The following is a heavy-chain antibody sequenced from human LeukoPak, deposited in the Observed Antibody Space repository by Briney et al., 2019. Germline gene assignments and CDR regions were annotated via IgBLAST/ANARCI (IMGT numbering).Heavy chain of an antibody. J-gene: IGHJ5*02. D-gene: IGHD3-3*01. CDR3: ARASLYDFWSGYYVRGWFDP. CDR1: GGSISSGDYY. Sequence: SETLSLTCTVSGGSISSGDYYWSWIRQPPGKGLEWIGYIYYSGSTYYNPSFKSRVTISVDTSKNQFSLKLSSVTAADTAVYYCARASLYDFWSGYYVRGWFDPWGQGTLVTVSS. V-gene: IGHV4-30-4*08. CDR2: IYYSGST.